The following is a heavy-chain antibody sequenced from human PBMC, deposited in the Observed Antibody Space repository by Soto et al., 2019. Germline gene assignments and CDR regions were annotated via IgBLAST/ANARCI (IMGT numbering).Heavy chain of an antibody. CDR1: GGSISGYY. J-gene: IGHJ5*02. Sequence: TSETLSLTCTVSGGSISGYYWSWIRQPPGKGLEWIGCIYYSGSTNYNPSLMSRVTISVDTSKKHFSLKLSSVTAADTAVYYCARASDSSRSWFDPWGQGTLVTVSS. D-gene: IGHD3-22*01. CDR2: IYYSGST. V-gene: IGHV4-59*01. CDR3: ARASDSSRSWFDP.